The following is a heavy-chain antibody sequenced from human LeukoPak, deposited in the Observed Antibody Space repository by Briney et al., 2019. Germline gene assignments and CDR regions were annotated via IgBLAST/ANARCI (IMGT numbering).Heavy chain of an antibody. Sequence: GGSLRLSCAGSGFTFSSYWMSWVRRAPGKGPEWVANIKQDGSEKYYVDSVKGRFTISRDNAKNSLYLQMSSLRAEDTAIYYCARDIFDGWGQGTLVTVSS. CDR2: IKQDGSEK. CDR3: ARDIFDG. V-gene: IGHV3-7*01. J-gene: IGHJ4*02. CDR1: GFTFSSYW.